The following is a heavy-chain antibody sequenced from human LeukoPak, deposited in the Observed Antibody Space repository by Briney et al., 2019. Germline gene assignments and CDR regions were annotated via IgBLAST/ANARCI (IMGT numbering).Heavy chain of an antibody. Sequence: SETLSLTCTVSGGSINNYYWTWIRQPPGKPLEWIGYISYTGNTNYNSSLKSRVAISVDKSKNQLSLSLRSMAVADTAVYYCARRQWELPGALDFWGQGALVTVSS. CDR1: GGSINNYY. J-gene: IGHJ4*02. V-gene: IGHV4-59*01. CDR3: ARRQWELPGALDF. CDR2: ISYTGNT. D-gene: IGHD4-23*01.